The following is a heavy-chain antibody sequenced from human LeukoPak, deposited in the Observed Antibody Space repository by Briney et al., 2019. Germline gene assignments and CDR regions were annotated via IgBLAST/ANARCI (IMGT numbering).Heavy chain of an antibody. CDR1: GGSIKNYY. V-gene: IGHV4-59*01. CDR3: ARAGYCSSTSCQWVPLV. CDR2: IYYSGST. Sequence: SKTLSLTCTVSGGSIKNYYWIWIRQSPGKGLEWIGYIYYSGSTNYNPSLKSRVTISVDTSKNQFSLKLSSVTAADTAVYYCARAGYCSSTSCQWVPLVWGQGTTVTVSS. D-gene: IGHD2-2*03. J-gene: IGHJ6*02.